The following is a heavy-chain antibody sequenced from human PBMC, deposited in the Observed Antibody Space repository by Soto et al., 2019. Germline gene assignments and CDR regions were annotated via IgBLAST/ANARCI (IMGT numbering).Heavy chain of an antibody. J-gene: IGHJ4*02. CDR2: INPSGGST. CDR3: AREMYTSRGSPFDY. D-gene: IGHD6-13*01. V-gene: IGHV1-46*01. CDR1: GYPFSSYY. Sequence: GASVKVSCKASGYPFSSYYVHWVRQAPGQGLEWMGFINPSGGSTSYAQKFQDRVTMTRDTSTSTVYMEVSSLRSEDTAVYYCAREMYTSRGSPFDYWGQRTLVTVSS.